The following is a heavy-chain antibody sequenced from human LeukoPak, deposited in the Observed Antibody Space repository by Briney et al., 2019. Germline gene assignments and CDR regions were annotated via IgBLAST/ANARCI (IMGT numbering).Heavy chain of an antibody. V-gene: IGHV3-23*01. CDR1: GFTLNTHYG. D-gene: IGHD1-26*01. CDR2: ITASGDFT. J-gene: IGHJ4*02. CDR3: AKDPGGSYDY. Sequence: PGGSLRLSCAASGFTLNTHYGMSWIRQAPGKGLEWVSTITASGDFTNYADSVKGRFTISRDISKNTLYLQMNSLRVEDTAVYYCAKDPGGSYDYWGQGTLVTVSS.